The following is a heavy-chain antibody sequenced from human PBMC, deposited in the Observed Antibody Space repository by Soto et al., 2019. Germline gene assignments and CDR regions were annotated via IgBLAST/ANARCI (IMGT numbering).Heavy chain of an antibody. CDR1: GFTFSSYA. Sequence: EVQLLESGGGLVQPGGSLRLSCAASGFTFSSYAMSWVRQAPGKGLEWVSAISGSGGSTYYADSVKGRFTISRDNSKNTLYLQMNSLRAEDTAVYYCAKAEIPTVTTLPNVGDWGQGTLVTVSS. J-gene: IGHJ4*02. V-gene: IGHV3-23*01. CDR3: AKAEIPTVTTLPNVGD. D-gene: IGHD4-17*01. CDR2: ISGSGGST.